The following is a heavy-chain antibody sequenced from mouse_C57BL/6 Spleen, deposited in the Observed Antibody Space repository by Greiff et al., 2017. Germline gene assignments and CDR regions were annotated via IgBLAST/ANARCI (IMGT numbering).Heavy chain of an antibody. Sequence: QVTLKVSGPGILQPSQTLSLTCSFSGFSLSTFGMGVGWIRQPSGKGLEWLAHIWWDDDKYYNPALKSRLTISKDTSKNQVFLKIANVDTADTATYYCARMTPDYYGSSCHFAYWGQGTLVTVSA. CDR1: GFSLSTFGMG. J-gene: IGHJ3*01. V-gene: IGHV8-8*01. CDR2: IWWDDDK. CDR3: ARMTPDYYGSSCHFAY. D-gene: IGHD1-1*01.